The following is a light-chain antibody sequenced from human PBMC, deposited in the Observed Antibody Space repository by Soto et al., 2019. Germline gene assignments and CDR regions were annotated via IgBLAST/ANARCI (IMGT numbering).Light chain of an antibody. CDR1: CSKCGSNI. CDR2: SDN. CDR3: AAWDDTLDDFV. Sequence: QSVLAQPPSASGTPGQRVTISCSGSCSKCGSNIVTWYQQLPGTAPKLLIYSDNLWPSGVPDRFSGSKSGTSASLAISGLQSEDEADYFCAAWDDTLDDFVFGTGTKVTVL. V-gene: IGLV1-44*01. J-gene: IGLJ1*01.